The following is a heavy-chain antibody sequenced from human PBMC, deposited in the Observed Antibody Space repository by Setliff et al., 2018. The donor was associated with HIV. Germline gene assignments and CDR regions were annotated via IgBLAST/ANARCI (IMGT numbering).Heavy chain of an antibody. V-gene: IGHV3-30*07. J-gene: IGHJ4*02. D-gene: IGHD1-1*01. Sequence: GGSLRLSCVASGFTFRTFAMHWVRQAPGKGLEWVSVISFDGSRTSYADSVKGRFTISRDTSNNTLYLQMNSLRAEDTAVYYCAKDGLAGYFESWGLGTLVTVSS. CDR3: AKDGLAGYFES. CDR2: ISFDGSRT. CDR1: GFTFRTFA.